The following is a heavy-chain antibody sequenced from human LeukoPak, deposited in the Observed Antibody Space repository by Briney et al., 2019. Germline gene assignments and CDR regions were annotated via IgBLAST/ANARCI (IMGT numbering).Heavy chain of an antibody. V-gene: IGHV4-31*03. D-gene: IGHD6-13*01. Sequence: PSETLSLTCTVSGGSINTDSYYWSWIRQPPGKGLEWIGYIYFTGTTYYNPSLKSRVTISIDTSKNQFSLRLTSLTAADTAVFCCARADSSSWFDYWGRGSLVTVSS. CDR2: IYFTGTT. CDR1: GGSINTDSYY. CDR3: ARADSSSWFDY. J-gene: IGHJ4*02.